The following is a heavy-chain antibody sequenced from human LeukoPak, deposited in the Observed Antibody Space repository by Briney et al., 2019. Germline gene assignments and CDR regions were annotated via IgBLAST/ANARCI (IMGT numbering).Heavy chain of an antibody. CDR1: GFTFSDYY. J-gene: IGHJ2*01. CDR3: ARYDFILISYFDL. D-gene: IGHD3-3*01. CDR2: ISSSGSTI. V-gene: IGHV3-11*01. Sequence: GGSLRLSCAASGFTFSDYYMSWIRQAPGKGLEWVSYISSSGSTIYYADSVKGRFTISRDNAKNSLYLQMNSLRAEDTAVYYCARYDFILISYFDLWGRGTLVTVSS.